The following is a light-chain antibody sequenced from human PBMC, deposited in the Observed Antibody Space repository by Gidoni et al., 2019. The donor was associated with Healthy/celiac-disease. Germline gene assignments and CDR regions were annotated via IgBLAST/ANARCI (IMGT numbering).Light chain of an antibody. J-gene: IGKJ3*01. CDR3: QQYDNLPRVT. CDR1: QDISNY. Sequence: DIQMTQSPSSLSASVGDRVTITCQASQDISNYLNLYQQKPGKAPKLLNYDASNLETGVPSRFSGRGSWTDFTFTISSLQPEDIATYYCQQYDNLPRVTFGPGTKVDIK. V-gene: IGKV1-33*01. CDR2: DAS.